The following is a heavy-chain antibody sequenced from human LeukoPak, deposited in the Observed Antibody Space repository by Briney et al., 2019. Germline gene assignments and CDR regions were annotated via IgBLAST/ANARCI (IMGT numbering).Heavy chain of an antibody. J-gene: IGHJ4*02. CDR1: GGSFSGYY. Sequence: SETLSLTCAVYGGSFSGYYWSWIRQPPGKGLEWIGEINHSGSTNYNPSLKSRVTISVDTSKNQFSLKLSSVTAADTAVYYCARDRLAMADYWGQGTLVTVSS. CDR3: ARDRLAMADY. V-gene: IGHV4-34*01. CDR2: INHSGST. D-gene: IGHD5-18*01.